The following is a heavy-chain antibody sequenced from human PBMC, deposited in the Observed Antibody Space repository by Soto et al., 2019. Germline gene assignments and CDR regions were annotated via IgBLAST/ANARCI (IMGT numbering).Heavy chain of an antibody. CDR2: ITGSGSHS. J-gene: IGHJ4*01. V-gene: IGHV3-23*01. D-gene: IGHD3-10*01. CDR1: GFPSSTYGFSTCA. CDR3: AKATSSEFLFSFDD. Sequence: EVQLLQSGGGLVQPGGSLRLSCMASGFPSSTYGFSTCAMTWVRQPPGKGLEWVSVITGSGSHSYYADSVKGRFTISRDNSRNTLFLQMDSLRADDTAVSFCAKATSSEFLFSFDDWVHGTLVTVSS.